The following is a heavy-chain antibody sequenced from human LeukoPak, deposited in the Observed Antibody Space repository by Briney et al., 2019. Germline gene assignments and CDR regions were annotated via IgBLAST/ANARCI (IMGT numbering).Heavy chain of an antibody. D-gene: IGHD4-17*01. V-gene: IGHV2-5*01. CDR3: AHRLYGDPGFDY. CDR2: IYWNDDK. J-gene: IGHJ4*02. CDR1: GFSLTTSGVN. Sequence: SGPTLVKPTQTLTLTCTFSGFSLTTSGVNVGWIRQPPGKALEWLALIYWNDDKRYSPSLKSRLTITKDTSKNQVVLTMTNMDPVDTATHYCAHRLYGDPGFDYWGQGTLVTVSS.